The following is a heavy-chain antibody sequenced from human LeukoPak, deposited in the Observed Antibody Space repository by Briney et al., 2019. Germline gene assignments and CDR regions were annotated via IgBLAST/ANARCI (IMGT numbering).Heavy chain of an antibody. D-gene: IGHD3-22*01. Sequence: PSETLSLTSSVSGDSISRSDSYWDWIRQPPGKGLEWIGTLYYTGRTYYSPSLKSRLTMSVDTSNNQFSLNLRSVTAADTAVYYCARRRYYDGSGYLEWGQGTLLSVSS. CDR3: ARRRYYDGSGYLE. CDR2: LYYTGRT. CDR1: GDSISRSDSY. V-gene: IGHV4-39*01. J-gene: IGHJ1*01.